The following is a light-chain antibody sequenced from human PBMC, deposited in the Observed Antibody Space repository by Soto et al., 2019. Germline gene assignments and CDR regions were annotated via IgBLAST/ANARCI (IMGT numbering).Light chain of an antibody. V-gene: IGKV2-24*01. CDR1: QSLVHSDGNTY. J-gene: IGKJ1*01. CDR2: RVS. CDR3: MQGTQSTWT. Sequence: DIVLTQTPLSSPVTLGQPASISCRSSQSLVHSDGNTYLSCFHHRPGQPPRLLIYRVSDRFSGVPDRFSGSGAGTDFTLTISRVEAEDVGVYYCMQGTQSTWTFGQGTKVDIK.